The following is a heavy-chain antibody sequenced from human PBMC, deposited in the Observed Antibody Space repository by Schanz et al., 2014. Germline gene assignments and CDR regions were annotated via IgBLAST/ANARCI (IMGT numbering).Heavy chain of an antibody. CDR1: GYSFNLFG. CDR2: ISAYNGNM. CDR3: VRDGDERVVVIFDQ. J-gene: IGHJ4*02. V-gene: IGHV1-18*04. D-gene: IGHD3-22*01. Sequence: QVQLVQSGAEVQKPGASVMLSCKTSGYSFNLFGVSWVRQAPGQGLEWMGWISAYNGNMNYAPKCQDRVTMTTDTTTSTAYMELRNLRSDDKAVYYCVRDGDERVVVIFDQWGQGTLVTVSS.